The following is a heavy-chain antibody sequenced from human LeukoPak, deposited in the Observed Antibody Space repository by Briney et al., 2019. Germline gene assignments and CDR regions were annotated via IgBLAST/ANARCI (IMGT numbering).Heavy chain of an antibody. D-gene: IGHD6-13*01. V-gene: IGHV3-7*05. CDR1: GFTFSNYW. CDR3: AKDAAGPEY. Sequence: GGSLRLSCVVSGFTFSNYWMSWVRQAPGKGLEWVANIKEDGSEKHYVDSVKGRFTISRDNAKNSLSLQMNSLRAEDTAVYYCAKDAAGPEYWGQGTLVTVSS. CDR2: IKEDGSEK. J-gene: IGHJ4*02.